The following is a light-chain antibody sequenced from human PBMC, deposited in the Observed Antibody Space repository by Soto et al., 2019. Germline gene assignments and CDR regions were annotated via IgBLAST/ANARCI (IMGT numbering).Light chain of an antibody. Sequence: EIVMTQSPATLSVSPGERATLSCRASQSVSSNLAWYQQKPGQAPRLLIHDASTRATAIPTRFSGSGSGTDFTLTISSLQSEDFAVYYCQQYNDWPRTFGKGTKV. J-gene: IGKJ1*01. CDR1: QSVSSN. CDR3: QQYNDWPRT. V-gene: IGKV3-15*01. CDR2: DAS.